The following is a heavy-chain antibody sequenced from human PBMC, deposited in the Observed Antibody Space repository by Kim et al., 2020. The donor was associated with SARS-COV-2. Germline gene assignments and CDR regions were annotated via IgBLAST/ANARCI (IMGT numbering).Heavy chain of an antibody. V-gene: IGHV1-3*01. Sequence: ASVKVSCKASGYTLTHYAIHWVRQAPGQSLEWMGWIIADNGNTKYSQKFQGRVTITRDTSASTAYMELNSLTAEDTAVYYCSTEPAVAGKGRCDPWGQGTLVTVSS. CDR2: IIADNGNT. J-gene: IGHJ5*02. CDR3: STEPAVAGKGRCDP. D-gene: IGHD6-19*01. CDR1: GYTLTHYA.